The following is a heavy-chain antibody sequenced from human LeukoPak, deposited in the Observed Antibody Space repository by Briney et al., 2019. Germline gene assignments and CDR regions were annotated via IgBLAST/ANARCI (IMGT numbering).Heavy chain of an antibody. J-gene: IGHJ3*01. V-gene: IGHV4-31*03. CDR1: GGSLSSGGYY. CDR2: IYYVGNT. Sequence: SETLSLTCTVSGGSLSSGGYYWTWIRQHPGKGLEWLAYIYYVGNTYYNPSLKSRLSISANTSKNLFSLNLSSVTAADTAIYYCARFSTRLTGERIGAFDLWGQGTMVTVSS. CDR3: ARFSTRLTGERIGAFDL. D-gene: IGHD7-27*01.